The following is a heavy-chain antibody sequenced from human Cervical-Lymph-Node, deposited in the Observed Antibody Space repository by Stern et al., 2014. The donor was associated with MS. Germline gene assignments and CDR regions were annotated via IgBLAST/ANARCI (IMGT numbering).Heavy chain of an antibody. CDR2: INPNSGGT. J-gene: IGHJ5*02. Sequence: QVQLVQSGTEVKKSGASVKVSCKASGYTFTAYYLHWGRQAPGQGLEWLGRINPNSGGTNYAQKFQDRVTMTRDTSISTAYMELDRLQSDDTAMYYCARGRGYSSGWVNWFDPWGQGTLVTVSS. CDR1: GYTFTAYY. CDR3: ARGRGYSSGWVNWFDP. V-gene: IGHV1-2*06. D-gene: IGHD6-19*01.